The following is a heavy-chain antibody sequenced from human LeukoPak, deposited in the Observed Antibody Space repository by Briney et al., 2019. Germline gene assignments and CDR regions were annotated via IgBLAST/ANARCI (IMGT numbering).Heavy chain of an antibody. Sequence: GRSLRLSCAASGFTFSSYSMNWVRQAPGKGLEWVSYISSSSSTIYYADSVKGRFTISRDNAKNSLYLQMNSLRAEDTAVYYCARNAKGYYMDVWGKGTTVTVSS. V-gene: IGHV3-48*04. CDR1: GFTFSSYS. CDR2: ISSSSSTI. D-gene: IGHD1-1*01. CDR3: ARNAKGYYMDV. J-gene: IGHJ6*03.